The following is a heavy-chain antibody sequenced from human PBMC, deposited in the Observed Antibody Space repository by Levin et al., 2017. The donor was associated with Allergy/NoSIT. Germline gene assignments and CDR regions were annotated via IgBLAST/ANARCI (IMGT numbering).Heavy chain of an antibody. Sequence: GASVKVSCKASGGTFSSYAFSWVRQAPGQGLEWMGGIIPIFETTNYAQKFQGRVTITADESTSTVYMELSSLRSEDTAVYYCARGGIPVAAGDDACDIWGQGTMVTVSS. CDR3: ARGGIPVAAGDDACDI. J-gene: IGHJ3*02. CDR2: IIPIFETT. D-gene: IGHD6-19*01. V-gene: IGHV1-69*13. CDR1: GGTFSSYA.